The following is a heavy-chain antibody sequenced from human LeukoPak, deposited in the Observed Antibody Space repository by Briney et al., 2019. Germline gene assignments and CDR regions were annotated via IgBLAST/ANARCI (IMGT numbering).Heavy chain of an antibody. J-gene: IGHJ4*02. Sequence: SVKVSCKASGGTFSSYAISWVRQAPGQGLEWMGGIIPIFGTANYAQKFQGRVTITADKSTSTAYMELRSLRSDDTAVYYCARLSEWELLAGSDYWGQGTLVTVSS. D-gene: IGHD1-26*01. CDR3: ARLSEWELLAGSDY. CDR1: GGTFSSYA. CDR2: IIPIFGTA. V-gene: IGHV1-69*06.